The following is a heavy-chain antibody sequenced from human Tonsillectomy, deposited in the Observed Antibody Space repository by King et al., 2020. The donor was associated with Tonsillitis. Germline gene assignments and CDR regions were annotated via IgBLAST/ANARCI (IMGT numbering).Heavy chain of an antibody. CDR1: GGSSGSSNYF. Sequence: QLQESGPGLVKPSETLSLTFSVPGGSSGSSNYFWGWIRQPPGKGLEWIGSVYYSGGTYYNPSLESRVAISVDTSKNQFSLKVSSVTAADTAVYFCASGSSWGLVDSWGQGTLVTVSS. CDR2: VYYSGGT. CDR3: ASGSSWGLVDS. V-gene: IGHV4-39*07. D-gene: IGHD2-2*01. J-gene: IGHJ4*02.